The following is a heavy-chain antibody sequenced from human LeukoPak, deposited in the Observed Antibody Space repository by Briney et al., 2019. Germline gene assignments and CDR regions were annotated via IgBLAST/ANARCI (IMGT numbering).Heavy chain of an antibody. Sequence: GGSLRLSCAASGFTFSSYGMHWVREAPGKGLEGVAFIRYDGSNKYYADSVKGRFTISRDNSKNTLYLQVNSLRAEDTAVYYCAKDKGAAARPQYFDYWGQGTLVTVSS. V-gene: IGHV3-30*02. CDR1: GFTFSSYG. D-gene: IGHD6-13*01. J-gene: IGHJ4*02. CDR3: AKDKGAAARPQYFDY. CDR2: IRYDGSNK.